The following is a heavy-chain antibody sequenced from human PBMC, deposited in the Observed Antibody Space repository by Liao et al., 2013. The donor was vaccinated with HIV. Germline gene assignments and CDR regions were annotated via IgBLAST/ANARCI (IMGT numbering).Heavy chain of an antibody. CDR2: FYSRGTT. D-gene: IGHD4-17*01. CDR1: GGSIRSSSYY. V-gene: IGHV4-61*02. CDR3: ARGPDYGDYGWDWFDP. Sequence: QLQLQESGPGLVKPSETLSLTCTVSGGSIRSSSYYWSWIRQPAGKGLEWIGHFYSRGTTNYNPSLKSRVTISVDTSKNHFSLRLTSVTAADTAVYYCARGPDYGDYGWDWFDPWGQGTLVTVSS. J-gene: IGHJ5*02.